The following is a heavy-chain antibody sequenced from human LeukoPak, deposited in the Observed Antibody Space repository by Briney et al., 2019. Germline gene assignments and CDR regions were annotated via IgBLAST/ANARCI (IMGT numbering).Heavy chain of an antibody. V-gene: IGHV3-7*01. CDR1: GFTFRDYSDYW. CDR2: IKQDGSEK. Sequence: GGSLRLSCAASGFTFRDYSDYWMSWVRQAPGKGLEWVANIKQDGSEKYYVDSVKGRFTISRDNAKNSLFLQMNSLRAEDTAVYSCARVGRYRTAPNSWAQGTLANFYS. CDR3: ARVGRYRTAPNS. D-gene: IGHD1-1*01. J-gene: IGHJ4*02.